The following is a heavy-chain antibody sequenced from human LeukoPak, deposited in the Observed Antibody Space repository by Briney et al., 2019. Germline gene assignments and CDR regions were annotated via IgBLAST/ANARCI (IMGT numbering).Heavy chain of an antibody. CDR2: ITDSGGST. D-gene: IGHD4-23*01. CDR3: VKGGGNVRRYFEY. Sequence: QSGGSPRISCAASGFTFSRYPMTWVRQAPGKGLEWVSAITDSGGSTYHADSVKGRFTISRDNSKNTLYLQMNSLRAEDTAVYYCVKGGGNVRRYFEYWGQGTLVTVSS. J-gene: IGHJ4*02. V-gene: IGHV3-23*01. CDR1: GFTFSRYP.